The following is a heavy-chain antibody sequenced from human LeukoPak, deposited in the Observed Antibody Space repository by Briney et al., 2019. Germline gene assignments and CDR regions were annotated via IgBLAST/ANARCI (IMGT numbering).Heavy chain of an antibody. CDR3: ARVVHYGSGSYYHPTTPYYFDY. CDR1: GYTFTSYG. D-gene: IGHD3-10*01. V-gene: IGHV1-18*01. CDR2: ISAYNGNT. J-gene: IGHJ4*02. Sequence: ASVKVSCKASGYTFTSYGISWVRQAPGQGLEWVGWISAYNGNTNYAQKLQGRVTMTTDTSTSTAYMELRSLRSDDTAVYYCARVVHYGSGSYYHPTTPYYFDYWGQGTLVTVSS.